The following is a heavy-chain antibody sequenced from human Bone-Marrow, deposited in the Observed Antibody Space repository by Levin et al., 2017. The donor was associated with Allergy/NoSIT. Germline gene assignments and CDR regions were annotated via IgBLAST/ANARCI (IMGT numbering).Heavy chain of an antibody. D-gene: IGHD2-15*01. J-gene: IGHJ6*02. CDR1: GFTFSDYY. V-gene: IGHV3-11*01. CDR3: AREGIVVVGASSTSYYFGMEV. Sequence: GGSLRLSCAASGFTFSDYYISWIRQAPGKGPELVSYISGRATTTYYADSVKGRFSISRDNANNSLYLQLNSLRAEDTAVYFCAREGIVVVGASSTSYYFGMEVWGQGTTVTVSS. CDR2: ISGRATTT.